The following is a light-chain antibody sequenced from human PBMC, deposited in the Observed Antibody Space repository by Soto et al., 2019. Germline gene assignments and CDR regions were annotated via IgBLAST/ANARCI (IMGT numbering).Light chain of an antibody. J-gene: IGLJ3*02. CDR2: GDT. V-gene: IGLV1-40*01. CDR3: QSFDSSLSGWL. Sequence: QAVVTQPPSVSGAPGQRVTISRTGSSSNIGAGYDVHWYQQLPGTAPKLLISGDTNRPSGVPDRFSGSKSGTSASLAITGLRAEDEADYYCQSFDSSLSGWLFGGGTKLTVL. CDR1: SSNIGAGYD.